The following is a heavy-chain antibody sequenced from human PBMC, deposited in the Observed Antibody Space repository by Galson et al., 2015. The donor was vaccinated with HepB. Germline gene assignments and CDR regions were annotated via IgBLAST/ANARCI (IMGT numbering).Heavy chain of an antibody. Sequence: SLRLSCAASGFTFSSYGMHWVRQAPGKGLEWVAVISYDGSNKYYADSVKGRFTISRDNSKNTLYLQMNSLRAEDTAVYYCAKAASDSSSWYYYYYYMDVWGKGTTVTVSS. CDR3: AKAASDSSSWYYYYYYMDV. CDR1: GFTFSSYG. CDR2: ISYDGSNK. D-gene: IGHD6-13*01. J-gene: IGHJ6*03. V-gene: IGHV3-30*18.